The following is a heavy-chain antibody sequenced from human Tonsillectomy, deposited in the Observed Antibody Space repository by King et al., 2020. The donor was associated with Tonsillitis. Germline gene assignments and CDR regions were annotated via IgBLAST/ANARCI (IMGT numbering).Heavy chain of an antibody. CDR3: ASGAAYYCCGMDV. D-gene: IGHD1-26*01. V-gene: IGHV3-53*04. J-gene: IGHJ6*02. CDR2: IYNGGST. Sequence: DVQLVESGGGLVQPGGSLRLSCAASGFTVSNNYMSWVRQAPGKGLEWVSVIYNGGSTYYADSVKGRFTISRHNSKNTLYLQMNSLRAEDTAVYYCASGAAYYCCGMDVWGQGTTVTGSS. CDR1: GFTVSNNY.